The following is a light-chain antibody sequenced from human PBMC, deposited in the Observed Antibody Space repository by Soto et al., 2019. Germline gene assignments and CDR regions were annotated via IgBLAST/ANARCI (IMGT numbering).Light chain of an antibody. CDR2: DVN. CDR1: SSDVGGYNY. CDR3: SSYAGSNNLL. J-gene: IGLJ2*01. Sequence: QSALTQPPSASGSPGQSVTISCAGTSSDVGGYNYVSWYQQYPGKAPKLMIYDVNKRPSGVPDRFSGSKSGNTASLTVSGLQAEDEADYYCSSYAGSNNLLFGGGTKVTVL. V-gene: IGLV2-8*01.